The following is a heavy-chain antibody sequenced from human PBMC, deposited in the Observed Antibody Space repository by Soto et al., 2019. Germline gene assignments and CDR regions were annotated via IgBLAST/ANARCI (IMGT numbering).Heavy chain of an antibody. V-gene: IGHV4-34*01. D-gene: IGHD3-10*01. CDR2: INHSGST. Sequence: SETLSLTCAVYGGSFSGYYWSWIRQPPGKGLEWIGEINHSGSTNYNPSLKSRVTIPVDTSKNQFSLKLSSVTAADTAVYYCARRGQNSRIGYYYGSGLLPRNWFAPRGQGTLVPVSS. CDR1: GGSFSGYY. CDR3: ARRGQNSRIGYYYGSGLLPRNWFAP. J-gene: IGHJ5*02.